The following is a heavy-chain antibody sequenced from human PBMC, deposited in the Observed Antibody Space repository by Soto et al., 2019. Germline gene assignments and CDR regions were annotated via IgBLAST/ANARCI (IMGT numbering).Heavy chain of an antibody. Sequence: ASVKVSCKASGYTFTSYDINWVRQATGQGLGWMGWMNPNSGNTGYAQKFQGRVTMTRDTSISTAYMELSSLRSEDTAVYYCARGYYYGSGSSPDYWGQGTLVTVSS. D-gene: IGHD3-10*01. CDR3: ARGYYYGSGSSPDY. V-gene: IGHV1-8*01. CDR2: MNPNSGNT. J-gene: IGHJ4*02. CDR1: GYTFTSYD.